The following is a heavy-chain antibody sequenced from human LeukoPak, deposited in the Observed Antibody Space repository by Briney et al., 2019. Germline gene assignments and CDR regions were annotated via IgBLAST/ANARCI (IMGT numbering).Heavy chain of an antibody. CDR2: LLDSWRT. V-gene: IGHV4-59*11. Sequence: SGTLSLTCTVSGASMSTHYWSWLRQPPGKGLEWIGYLLDSWRTKDNPSLQSRVTLSADTSKNQFSLRLTSVTAADTAVYYCATIRRGSIYGYFDFWGQGILVTVSS. J-gene: IGHJ4*02. CDR1: GASMSTHY. CDR3: ATIRRGSIYGYFDF. D-gene: IGHD5-18*01.